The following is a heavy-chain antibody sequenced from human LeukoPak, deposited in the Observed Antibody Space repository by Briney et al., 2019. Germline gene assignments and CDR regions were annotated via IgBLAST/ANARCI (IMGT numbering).Heavy chain of an antibody. Sequence: GGSLRLSCAASGFTFSSYWMHWVRQAPGKGLVWVSRINSDGITTSYADSVKGRFTISRDNTKNTLYLQMNSLRAEDTAVYYCARIGASVGAIDYWGQGTLVAVSS. CDR1: GFTFSSYW. CDR2: INSDGITT. V-gene: IGHV3-74*01. D-gene: IGHD1-26*01. J-gene: IGHJ4*02. CDR3: ARIGASVGAIDY.